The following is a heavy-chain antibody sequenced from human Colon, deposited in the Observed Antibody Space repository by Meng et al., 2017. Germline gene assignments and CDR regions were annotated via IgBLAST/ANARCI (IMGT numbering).Heavy chain of an antibody. J-gene: IGHJ5*02. D-gene: IGHD4-17*01. CDR1: GGSFSGFY. Sequence: QGQVQRGGAGLLKPSATLPRTCAGSGGSFSGFYWSWIRQPPGKGLEWIGEIDHFGISNYNSSLKGRLTMSVDTSKKQISLTLTSVTAADTAVYYCATGLRHGDWFDPWGPGTLVTVSS. CDR3: ATGLRHGDWFDP. CDR2: IDHFGIS. V-gene: IGHV4-34*02.